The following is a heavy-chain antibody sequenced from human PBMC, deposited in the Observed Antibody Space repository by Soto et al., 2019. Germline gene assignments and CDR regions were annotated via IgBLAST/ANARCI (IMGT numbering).Heavy chain of an antibody. CDR1: GFTFSSNG. D-gene: IGHD3-10*01. J-gene: IGHJ4*02. CDR2: ISYDGSNK. CDR3: VKDLFGSGSYYNWPFDY. Sequence: GGSLRLSCAASGFTFSSNGMHWVRQAPGKGLEWVAVISYDGSNKYYADSVKGRFTISRDNSKNTLYLQMNSLRAEDTAVYYCVKDLFGSGSYYNWPFDYWGQGTLVTVSS. V-gene: IGHV3-30*18.